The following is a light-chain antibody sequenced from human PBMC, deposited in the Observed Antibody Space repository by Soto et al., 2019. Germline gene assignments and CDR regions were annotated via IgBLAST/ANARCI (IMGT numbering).Light chain of an antibody. CDR2: DAS. Sequence: EILLTQSPGTLSLSPGERATLSCRASQSVSSYLAWYQQKPGQAPRLLIYDASNRATGIPARFSGSGSGTDFTLTISSLEPEDFAVYYCQQRSNWRTFGQGTRLEI. CDR3: QQRSNWRT. CDR1: QSVSSY. J-gene: IGKJ5*01. V-gene: IGKV3-11*01.